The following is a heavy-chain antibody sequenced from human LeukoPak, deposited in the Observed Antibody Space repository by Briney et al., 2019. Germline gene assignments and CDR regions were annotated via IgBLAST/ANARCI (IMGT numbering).Heavy chain of an antibody. Sequence: SETLSLTCTVSGVSISSYYWTWIRQPPGKGLEWIGYIYYTGATSYNPSLKSRVTISVDTSKKQFSLKLTSVTAADAVVYYCARYGGSGWVIDNWGQGTLVTVSS. V-gene: IGHV4-59*08. CDR3: ARYGGSGWVIDN. J-gene: IGHJ4*02. CDR1: GVSISSYY. D-gene: IGHD6-19*01. CDR2: IYYTGAT.